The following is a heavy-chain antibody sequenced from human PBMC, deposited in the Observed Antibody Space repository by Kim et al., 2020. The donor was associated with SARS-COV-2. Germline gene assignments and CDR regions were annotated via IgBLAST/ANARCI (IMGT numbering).Heavy chain of an antibody. CDR1: GFTFSSYG. CDR3: AKWGTFCSSPTCYSFFDY. V-gene: IGHV3-23*01. D-gene: IGHD2-2*01. CDR2: ISDRGART. Sequence: GGSLRLSCAPSGFTFSSYGMSWVRQAPGKGLEWVSAISDRGARTYYADSVKGRFTISRDNSNNTLCLQMNSLTAEDTAVYYCAKWGTFCSSPTCYSFFDYWGQGTLVTVSS. J-gene: IGHJ4*02.